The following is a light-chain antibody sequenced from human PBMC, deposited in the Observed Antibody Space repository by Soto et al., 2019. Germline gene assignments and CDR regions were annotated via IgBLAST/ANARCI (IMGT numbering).Light chain of an antibody. V-gene: IGKV2-28*01. J-gene: IGKJ1*01. CDR2: LGS. CDR3: MQALQTTWT. CDR1: QSLLHSNVYNY. Sequence: DIVMTQSPLSLPVTPGAPASISCRSSQSLLHSNVYNYLDWYLQKPGQSPQLLIYLGSNRASGVPDRFSGSGSGTDFTLKISRVEAEDVGVYYCMQALQTTWTVCQGTKGEIK.